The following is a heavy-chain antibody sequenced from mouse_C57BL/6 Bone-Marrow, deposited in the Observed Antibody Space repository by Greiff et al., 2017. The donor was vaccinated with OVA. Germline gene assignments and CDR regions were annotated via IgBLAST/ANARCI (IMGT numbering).Heavy chain of an antibody. J-gene: IGHJ1*03. D-gene: IGHD1-1*01. CDR2: IYPGSGST. V-gene: IGHV1-55*01. Sequence: QVQLQQSGAELVKPGASVKMSCKASGYTFTSYWITWVKQRPGQGLEWIGDIYPGSGSTNYNEKFKGKATLTVDKSSSTAHMELRSLTSEDSAVYYCANYYGSSYWYFDVWGTGTTVTVSS. CDR1: GYTFTSYW. CDR3: ANYYGSSYWYFDV.